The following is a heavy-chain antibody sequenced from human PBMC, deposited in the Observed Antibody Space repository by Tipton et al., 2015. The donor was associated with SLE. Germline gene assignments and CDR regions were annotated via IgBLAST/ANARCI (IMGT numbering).Heavy chain of an antibody. Sequence: TLSLTCTVSGGSISSYYWSWIRQPPGKGLEWIGYIYYSGSTNYNPTLKSRVTISVDTSKNQFSLKLSSVTAADTAVYYCARDGSHDPRVLDYWGQGTLVTVSS. CDR1: GGSISSYY. CDR2: IYYSGST. D-gene: IGHD3-16*01. V-gene: IGHV4-59*12. CDR3: ARDGSHDPRVLDY. J-gene: IGHJ4*02.